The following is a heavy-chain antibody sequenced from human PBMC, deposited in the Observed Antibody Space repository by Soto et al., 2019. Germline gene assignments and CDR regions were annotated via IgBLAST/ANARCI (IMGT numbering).Heavy chain of an antibody. Sequence: SETLSLTCTVSGGSVSSGAYYCSLIPQPQGKGLEWIGYIYYSGNTNYNPSLKSRVTISVDTSKNQFSLKLRSVIAADTAAYYCARGGRHWDSCGYGSLGYWGQGTLVTVSS. CDR3: ARGGRHWDSCGYGSLGY. D-gene: IGHD3-22*01. V-gene: IGHV4-61*08. CDR1: GGSVSSGAYY. J-gene: IGHJ4*02. CDR2: IYYSGNT.